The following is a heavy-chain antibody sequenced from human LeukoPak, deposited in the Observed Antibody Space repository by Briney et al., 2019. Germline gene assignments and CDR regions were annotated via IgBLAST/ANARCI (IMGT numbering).Heavy chain of an antibody. Sequence: PSETLTLTCAVYGGSFSGYYWSWIRQPPGKGLEWIGEINHSGSTNYNPSLKSLVTISVDTTKNQVSLKLSSVTAADTAVYYCARGSRSWNFDYWGQGNPVTVSS. CDR1: GGSFSGYY. CDR2: INHSGST. J-gene: IGHJ4*02. D-gene: IGHD2-2*01. CDR3: ARGSRSWNFDY. V-gene: IGHV4-34*01.